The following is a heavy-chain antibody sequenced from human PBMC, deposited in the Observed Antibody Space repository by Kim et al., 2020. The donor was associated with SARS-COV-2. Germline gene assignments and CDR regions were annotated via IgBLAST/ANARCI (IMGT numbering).Heavy chain of an antibody. CDR1: GGSISSYY. J-gene: IGHJ5*02. CDR2: IYYSGST. D-gene: IGHD2-15*01. V-gene: IGHV4-59*01. Sequence: SETLSRTCTVSGGSISSYYWSWIRQPPGKGLEWIGYIYYSGSTKYNPSLKSRVTISVDMSKNQFSLKLNSVTAADTAMYYCARDRLFGGWFDPWGQGTLV. CDR3: ARDRLFGGWFDP.